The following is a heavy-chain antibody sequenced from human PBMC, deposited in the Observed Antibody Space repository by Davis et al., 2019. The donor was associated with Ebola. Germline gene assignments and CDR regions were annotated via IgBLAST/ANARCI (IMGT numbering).Heavy chain of an antibody. CDR1: GYTFTSYG. Sequence: AASVKVSCKASGYTFTSYGISWVRQAPGQGLEWMGWISAYNGNTNYAQKLQGRVTMTTDTSTSTVYMELSSLRSEDTAVYYCARDPGNYYYGSGSLDYWGQGTLVTVSS. CDR2: ISAYNGNT. D-gene: IGHD3-10*01. V-gene: IGHV1-18*01. J-gene: IGHJ4*02. CDR3: ARDPGNYYYGSGSLDY.